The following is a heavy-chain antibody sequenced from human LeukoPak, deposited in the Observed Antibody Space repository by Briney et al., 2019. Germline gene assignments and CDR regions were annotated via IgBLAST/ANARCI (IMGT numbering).Heavy chain of an antibody. J-gene: IGHJ6*02. CDR2: ISAYNGNT. V-gene: IGHV1-18*01. D-gene: IGHD6-19*01. Sequence: ASVKVSCKASGYTCTSYGISWVRQAPGQGLEWMGWISAYNGNTNYAQKLQGRVTMTTDTSTSTAYMELRSLRSDDTAVYYCARVGSGWGNRVPYYYSGMDVWGQGTTVTVSS. CDR1: GYTCTSYG. CDR3: ARVGSGWGNRVPYYYSGMDV.